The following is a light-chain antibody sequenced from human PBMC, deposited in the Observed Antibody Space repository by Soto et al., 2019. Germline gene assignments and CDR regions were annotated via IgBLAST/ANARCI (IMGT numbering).Light chain of an antibody. CDR3: QQYNSWPLT. Sequence: EIVMTQSPATLSVSPGERATLSCRASQSVGSDLAWYQQKPGQAPKLVIYDIFNRATGVPTRISGSGSGTEFTLTISSLQSEDFAVYYCQQYNSWPLTFGRGTKVEIK. CDR2: DIF. V-gene: IGKV3D-15*01. J-gene: IGKJ4*01. CDR1: QSVGSD.